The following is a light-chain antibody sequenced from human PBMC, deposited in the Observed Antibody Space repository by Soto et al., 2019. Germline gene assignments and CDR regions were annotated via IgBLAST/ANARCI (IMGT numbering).Light chain of an antibody. CDR3: QEYNSDGPYT. CDR1: QPINKW. J-gene: IGKJ2*01. Sequence: DIQLTQSPSTLAASVGDRVTMTCRASQPINKWLAWYQQKPGKAPDLLISDASTLESGVPSRFRGSGSGTEFTLIISSLQTEDVATHYCQEYNSDGPYTFGWGTKLEIK. V-gene: IGKV1-5*01. CDR2: DAS.